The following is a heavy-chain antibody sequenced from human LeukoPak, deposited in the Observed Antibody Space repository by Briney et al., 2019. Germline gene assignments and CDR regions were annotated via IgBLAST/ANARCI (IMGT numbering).Heavy chain of an antibody. Sequence: SVKVSCKASGGNFSSYAISWVRQAPGQGLEWMGGIIPIFGTANYAQKFQGRVTITADESTSTAYMELSSLRSEDTAVYYCARDADDSSGYSNFDYWGQGTLVTVSS. CDR2: IIPIFGTA. V-gene: IGHV1-69*13. CDR3: ARDADDSSGYSNFDY. J-gene: IGHJ4*02. CDR1: GGNFSSYA. D-gene: IGHD3-22*01.